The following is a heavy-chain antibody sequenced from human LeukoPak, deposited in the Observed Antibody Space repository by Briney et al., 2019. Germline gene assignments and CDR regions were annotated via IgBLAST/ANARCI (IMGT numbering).Heavy chain of an antibody. J-gene: IGHJ4*02. CDR2: IYTSGST. Sequence: SETLSLTCTVSGGSISSGSYYWSWIRQPAGKGLEWIGRIYTSGSTNYNPSLKSRVTISVDTSKNQFSLKLSSVTAADTAVYYCARLMPHCSSTSCYLEDNDYWGQGTLVTVSS. V-gene: IGHV4-61*02. CDR3: ARLMPHCSSTSCYLEDNDY. CDR1: GGSISSGSYY. D-gene: IGHD2-2*01.